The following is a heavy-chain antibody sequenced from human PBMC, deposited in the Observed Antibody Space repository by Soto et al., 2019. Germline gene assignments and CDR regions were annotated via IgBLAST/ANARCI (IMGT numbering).Heavy chain of an antibody. CDR3: AIKFHSSGWYYDY. Sequence: GGSLRLSCAASKFTVNSNYMSWVRQAPGKGLEWVSIIYSGGSTYYADSVKGRFTISRDNSKNTLYLQMNSLRAEDTAVYYCAIKFHSSGWYYDYWGQGTLVTVSS. J-gene: IGHJ4*02. V-gene: IGHV3-66*01. D-gene: IGHD6-19*01. CDR1: KFTVNSNY. CDR2: IYSGGST.